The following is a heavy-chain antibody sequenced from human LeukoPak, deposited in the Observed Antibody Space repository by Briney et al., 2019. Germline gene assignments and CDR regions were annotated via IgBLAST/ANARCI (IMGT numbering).Heavy chain of an antibody. J-gene: IGHJ4*02. CDR3: ASRPAGSTWYGVFDY. D-gene: IGHD6-13*01. V-gene: IGHV4-59*11. CDR1: GGQINRLY. Sequence: SETLTLPCSVTGGQINRLYWSWIRQPPGKGLEWIGYFFYPGSTNYDPSLKSRVTMSLDTSRDQFSLRLTSVTAADTAIYYCASRPAGSTWYGVFDYWSQGTLVTVSS. CDR2: FFYPGST.